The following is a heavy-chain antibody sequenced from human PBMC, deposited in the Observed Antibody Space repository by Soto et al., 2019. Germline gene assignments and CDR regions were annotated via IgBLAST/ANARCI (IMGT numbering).Heavy chain of an antibody. D-gene: IGHD1-26*01. V-gene: IGHV3-23*01. CDR2: ISGSGGST. Sequence: PGGSLRLSCAASGFTFSSYAMSWVRQAPGKGLEWVSAISGSGGSTYYADSVKGRFTISRDNSKNTLYLQMNSLRAEDTAVYYCAKDLGVWELLGDGAFDIWGQGTMVTVSS. CDR3: AKDLGVWELLGDGAFDI. CDR1: GFTFSSYA. J-gene: IGHJ3*02.